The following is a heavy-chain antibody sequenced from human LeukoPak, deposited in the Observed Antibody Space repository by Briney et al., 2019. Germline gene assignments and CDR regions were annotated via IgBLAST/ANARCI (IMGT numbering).Heavy chain of an antibody. D-gene: IGHD2-2*01. CDR3: AKAVYCSSTSCDPGNNWFDP. Sequence: GGSLRLSCAASGFTFSSYAMSWARQAPGKGLEWVSAISGSGGSTYYADSVKGRFTISRDNSKNTLYLQMNSLRAEDTAVYYCAKAVYCSSTSCDPGNNWFDPWGQGTLVTVSS. V-gene: IGHV3-23*01. CDR1: GFTFSSYA. J-gene: IGHJ5*02. CDR2: ISGSGGST.